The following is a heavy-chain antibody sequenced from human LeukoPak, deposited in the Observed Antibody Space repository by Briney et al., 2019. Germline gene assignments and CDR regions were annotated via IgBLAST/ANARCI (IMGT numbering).Heavy chain of an antibody. Sequence: TGGSLRLSCAASGLTLSCCAMTWVRQAPGKGLEWVSSISISGDVTNYTDSVKGRFTISRDDSKNTVYLQMNSLRVEDTAVYYCAANFDFWGQGTLVTVSS. CDR3: AANFDF. CDR1: GLTLSCCA. V-gene: IGHV3-23*01. CDR2: ISISGDVT. J-gene: IGHJ4*02.